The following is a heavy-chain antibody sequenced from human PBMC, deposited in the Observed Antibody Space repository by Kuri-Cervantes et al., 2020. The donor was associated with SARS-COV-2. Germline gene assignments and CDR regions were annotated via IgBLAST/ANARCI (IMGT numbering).Heavy chain of an antibody. CDR2: IYHSGST. CDR1: GYSISSGYY. CDR3: ARGRFRPFDY. V-gene: IGHV4-38-2*01. Sequence: SETLSLTCAVSGYSISSGYYWGWIRQPPGKGLEWIGSIYHSGSTYYNPSLKSRVTISVDTSKNQFSLKLSSVTAADTAVYYCARGRFRPFDYWGQGTLVTVSS. D-gene: IGHD3-16*01. J-gene: IGHJ4*02.